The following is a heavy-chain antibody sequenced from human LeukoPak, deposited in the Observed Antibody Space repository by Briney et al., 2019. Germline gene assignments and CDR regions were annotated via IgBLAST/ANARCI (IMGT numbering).Heavy chain of an antibody. CDR2: ISGDGDST. CDR1: GFTFDNYA. D-gene: IGHD3-22*01. V-gene: IGHV3-43*02. Sequence: GGSLRLSCAASGFTFDNYAMHWVRQVPGKGLQWVSLISGDGDSTYYPDSVKGRFTISRDNSKNSLYLQMNSLRTEDTALYYCAKDIGADYYYDSSGYFIWGQGTMVTVSS. CDR3: AKDIGADYYYDSSGYFI. J-gene: IGHJ3*02.